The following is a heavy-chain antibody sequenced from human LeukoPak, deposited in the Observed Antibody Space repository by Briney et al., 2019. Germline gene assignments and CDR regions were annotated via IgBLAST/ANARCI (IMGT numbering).Heavy chain of an antibody. CDR2: LSGSGDIT. CDR3: AKRSFNWGFDY. D-gene: IGHD7-27*01. Sequence: PGGSLRLSCTASGFTFGPYTMNWVRQAPGKGLEWVSTLSGSGDITYYADSVKGRFTISRDNAKNTLYLQLNSLRAEDTAVYYCAKRSFNWGFDYWGQGTLVTVSS. CDR1: GFTFGPYT. V-gene: IGHV3-23*01. J-gene: IGHJ4*02.